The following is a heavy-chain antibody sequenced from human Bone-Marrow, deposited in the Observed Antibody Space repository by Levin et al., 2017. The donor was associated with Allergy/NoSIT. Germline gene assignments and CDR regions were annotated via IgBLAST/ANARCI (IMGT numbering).Heavy chain of an antibody. J-gene: IGHJ3*02. CDR1: RYTFSGSW. V-gene: IGHV5-51*01. Sequence: GESLKISCKGSRYTFSGSWIGWVRQMPGKGLEWMGIIYPDDSDTRYSPSFEGRVTFSVDKSISAAYLQWSSLRASDTAMYYCARREMATKNDAFDIWGQGTMVIVSS. CDR2: IYPDDSDT. D-gene: IGHD5-24*01. CDR3: ARREMATKNDAFDI.